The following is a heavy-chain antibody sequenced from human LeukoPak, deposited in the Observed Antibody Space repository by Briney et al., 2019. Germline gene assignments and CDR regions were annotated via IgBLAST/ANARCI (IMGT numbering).Heavy chain of an antibody. CDR2: IWYDGSNK. D-gene: IGHD6-19*01. J-gene: IGHJ4*02. CDR3: ARVRSAYSSGWPPLGY. Sequence: GGSLRLSCAASGFTFSSYGMHWVRQAPGKGLERVSVIWYDGSNKYYADSVKGRFTISRDNSKNTLYLQMNSLRAEDTAVYYCARVRSAYSSGWPPLGYWGQGTLVTVSS. V-gene: IGHV3-33*01. CDR1: GFTFSSYG.